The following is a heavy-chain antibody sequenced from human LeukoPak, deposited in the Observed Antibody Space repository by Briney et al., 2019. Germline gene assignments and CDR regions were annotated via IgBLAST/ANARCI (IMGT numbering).Heavy chain of an antibody. CDR2: IKQDGSEK. CDR1: GFTFSSYA. D-gene: IGHD3-3*01. CDR3: ARRQRGFWSGYYLGY. Sequence: PGGSLRLSCAASGFTFSSYAMSWVRQAPGKGLEWVANIKQDGSEKYYVDSVKGRFTISRDNAKNSLYLQMNSLRAEDTAVYYCARRQRGFWSGYYLGYWGQGTLVTVSS. J-gene: IGHJ4*02. V-gene: IGHV3-7*01.